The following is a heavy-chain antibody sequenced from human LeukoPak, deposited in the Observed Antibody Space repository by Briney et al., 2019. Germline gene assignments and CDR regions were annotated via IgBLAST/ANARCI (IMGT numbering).Heavy chain of an antibody. CDR3: ARDHCDDAACYPFDR. D-gene: IGHD3-16*02. V-gene: IGHV4-4*07. CDR2: VYVGGIT. J-gene: IGHJ5*02. Sequence: SSETLSLTCNVSNGSFNYYYWSWIRQPAGKGLGWIGRVYVGGITNYNPSLKSRVSMSLDTSKRQFSLTLKSVTAADTAIYYCARDHCDDAACYPFDRWGQGTLVTVSS. CDR1: NGSFNYYY.